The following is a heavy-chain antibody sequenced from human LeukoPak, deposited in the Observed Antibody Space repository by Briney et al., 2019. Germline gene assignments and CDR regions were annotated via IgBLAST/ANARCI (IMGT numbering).Heavy chain of an antibody. D-gene: IGHD6-19*01. CDR3: AKDGVDSSGWSTGFDI. CDR1: GFTFSSYA. V-gene: IGHV3-30-3*02. J-gene: IGHJ3*02. CDR2: ISYDGSNK. Sequence: GGSLRLSCAASGFTFSSYAMYWVRQAPGEGLEWVAVISYDGSNKYYADSVKGRFTISRDNSKNTLYLQMNSLRAEDTAVYYCAKDGVDSSGWSTGFDIWGQGTMVTVSS.